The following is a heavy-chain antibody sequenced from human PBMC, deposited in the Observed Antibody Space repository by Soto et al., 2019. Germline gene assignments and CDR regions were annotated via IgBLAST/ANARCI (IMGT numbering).Heavy chain of an antibody. D-gene: IGHD3-16*02. J-gene: IGHJ5*02. Sequence: PSETLSLTCSVSGASIRSYYWHWIRQPPGKGLEWIGYVYTSDYTRYSSSLKSRVTISVDTSKSQFYLRLNSVTAADTAVYYCAAYCYTMTCTHFHGYSWGQGTQVTVS. CDR1: GASIRSYY. CDR3: AAYCYTMTCTHFHGYS. CDR2: VYTSDYT. V-gene: IGHV4-59*03.